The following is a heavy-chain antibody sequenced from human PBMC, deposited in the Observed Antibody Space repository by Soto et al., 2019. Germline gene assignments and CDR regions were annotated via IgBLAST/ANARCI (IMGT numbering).Heavy chain of an antibody. CDR1: GFTFSSYA. Sequence: GGSLRLSCAASGFTFSSYAMSWVRQAPGKGLEWVSAISGSGGSTYYADSVKGRFTISRDNSKNTLYLQMNSLRAEDTAVYYCAKNPDYDFWSGYFVYWGQGTLVTVSS. V-gene: IGHV3-23*01. J-gene: IGHJ4*02. CDR2: ISGSGGST. D-gene: IGHD3-3*01. CDR3: AKNPDYDFWSGYFVY.